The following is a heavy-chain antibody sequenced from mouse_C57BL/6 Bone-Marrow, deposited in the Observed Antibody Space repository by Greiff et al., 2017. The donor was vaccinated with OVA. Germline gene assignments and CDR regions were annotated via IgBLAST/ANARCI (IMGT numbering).Heavy chain of an antibody. CDR1: GFTFSSYA. D-gene: IGHD2-4*01. CDR2: ISDGGSYT. J-gene: IGHJ3*01. Sequence: EVNVVESGGGLVKPGGSLKLSCAASGFTFSSYAMSWVRQTPEKRLEWVATISDGGSYTYYPDNVKGRFTISRDNAKNNLYLQMSHLKSEDTAMYYCARDRLYYDYEGYFVYWGQGTLVTVSA. V-gene: IGHV5-4*01. CDR3: ARDRLYYDYEGYFVY.